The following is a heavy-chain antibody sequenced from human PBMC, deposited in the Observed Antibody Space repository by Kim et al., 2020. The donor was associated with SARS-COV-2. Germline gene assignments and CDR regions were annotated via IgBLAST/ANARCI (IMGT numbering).Heavy chain of an antibody. CDR3: ATSRLRTGTIHFDY. V-gene: IGHV1-24*01. J-gene: IGHJ4*02. CDR1: GYTLTELS. CDR2: FDPEDGET. Sequence: ASVKVSCKVSGYTLTELSMHWVRQAPGKGLEWMGGFDPEDGETIYAQKFQGRVTMTEDTSTDTAYMELSSLRSEDTAVYYCATSRLRTGTIHFDYWGQGTLVTVSS. D-gene: IGHD1-7*01.